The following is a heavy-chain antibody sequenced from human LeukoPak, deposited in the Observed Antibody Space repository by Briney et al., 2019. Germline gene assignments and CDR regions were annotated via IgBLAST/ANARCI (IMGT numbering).Heavy chain of an antibody. V-gene: IGHV1-2*02. Sequence: GAAVKVSCKASGYTFTGYHMHWVRQAPGQGLEWMGWINPNSGGTNYAQKFQGRVTMTRDTSISTAYMELSRLRSDDTAVYYCANQRWLQSDVDYWGQGTLVTVSS. CDR1: GYTFTGYH. J-gene: IGHJ4*02. CDR2: INPNSGGT. D-gene: IGHD5-24*01. CDR3: ANQRWLQSDVDY.